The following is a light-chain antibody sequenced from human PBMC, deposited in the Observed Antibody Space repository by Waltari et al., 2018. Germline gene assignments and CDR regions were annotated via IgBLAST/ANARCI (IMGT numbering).Light chain of an antibody. V-gene: IGKV3-20*01. Sequence: ETVLTQSPGTLSLSPGERATLSCRASQSVTSSHLAWYQQKPGQAPRLLIYGSSSRATGIPDRFSGSGAGTDFTLTITRLDPEDFAVYYCQQYGNSPRTFGQGTEVEIK. J-gene: IGKJ1*01. CDR1: QSVTSSH. CDR3: QQYGNSPRT. CDR2: GSS.